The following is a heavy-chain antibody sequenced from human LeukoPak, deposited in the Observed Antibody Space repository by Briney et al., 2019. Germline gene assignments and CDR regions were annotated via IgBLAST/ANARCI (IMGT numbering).Heavy chain of an antibody. V-gene: IGHV3-30*18. CDR3: AKDGRMLTKSYFDY. CDR2: MSYDGSNK. D-gene: IGHD4-11*01. Sequence: GGSLRLSCAACGLTFQSYDKHCVRQAPGKGLVGVGVMSYDGSNKYCADCVGRRFTIYRDNSENTLYLQMSSLRAEDTAVYYCAKDGRMLTKSYFDYWGQGNLVTVSS. J-gene: IGHJ4*02. CDR1: GLTFQSYD.